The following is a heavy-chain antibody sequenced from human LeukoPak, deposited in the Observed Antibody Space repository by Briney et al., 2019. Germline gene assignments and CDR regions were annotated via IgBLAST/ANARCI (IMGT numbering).Heavy chain of an antibody. CDR1: GFRFSTYG. Sequence: GGSLRLSCAAYGFRFSTYGMHWVRQAPGKGLEWVAFIQNDGSNQFYVDSVKGRFTISRDNSKNTIYLQMSSLRPEDSAIYYCAKGLVVFVEFFEYWGQGALVTVSS. J-gene: IGHJ4*02. D-gene: IGHD2-2*01. CDR3: AKGLVVFVEFFEY. V-gene: IGHV3-30*02. CDR2: IQNDGSNQ.